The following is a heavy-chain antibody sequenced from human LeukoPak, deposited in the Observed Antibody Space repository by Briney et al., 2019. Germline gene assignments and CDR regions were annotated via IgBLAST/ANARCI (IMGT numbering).Heavy chain of an antibody. J-gene: IGHJ4*02. V-gene: IGHV3-66*01. CDR2: IYSGGST. D-gene: IGHD3-16*01. Sequence: GGSLRLSCAASGFTVSSNYMSWVRQAPGKGLEWVSDIYSGGSTYYADSVKGRFTISRDNSKNTLYLQMNSLRAEDTAVYYCAGSYVIRSFDYWGQGTLVTVSS. CDR1: GFTVSSNY. CDR3: AGSYVIRSFDY.